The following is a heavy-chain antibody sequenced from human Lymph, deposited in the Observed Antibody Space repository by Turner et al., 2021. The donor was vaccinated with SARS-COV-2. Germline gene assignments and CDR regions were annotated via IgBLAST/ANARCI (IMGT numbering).Heavy chain of an antibody. CDR3: ARDVERYKDGGSGYAGGYGLDV. V-gene: IGHV1-2*02. J-gene: IGHJ6*02. D-gene: IGHD3-3*01. CDR1: GYSFTGYY. CDR2: SIQSGGGT. Sequence: QVLLVQSWAEVNKPGASLKVSCQASGYSFTGYYMHWVRQAPGQGREWMGRSIQSGGGTSYEQKFKGRVTMTRDTSISTADMEMSRLRSEDTAVYDGARDVERYKDGGSGYAGGYGLDVWGQGTTVTVSS.